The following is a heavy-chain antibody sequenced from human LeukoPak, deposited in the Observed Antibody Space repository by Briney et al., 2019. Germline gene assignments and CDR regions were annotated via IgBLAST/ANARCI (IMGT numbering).Heavy chain of an antibody. CDR1: GFTFSAYL. CDR2: IKQDGSDK. D-gene: IGHD4-23*01. V-gene: IGHV3-7*03. J-gene: IGHJ4*02. Sequence: GGSLRLSCAASGFTFSAYLMSWVRQAPGKGLEWVANIKQDGSDKYYVDSVKGRFTISRGNAKNSLYLQMNSLRAEDTAVYYCARKTVVGSYFDYWGQGTPVTVSS. CDR3: ARKTVVGSYFDY.